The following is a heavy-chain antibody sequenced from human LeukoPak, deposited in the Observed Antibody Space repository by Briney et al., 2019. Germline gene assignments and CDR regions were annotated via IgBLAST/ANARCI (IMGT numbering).Heavy chain of an antibody. CDR3: ARGYDILAGYYN. J-gene: IGHJ4*02. CDR1: GGSLSAYF. V-gene: IGHV4-30-4*08. CDR2: IYYSGST. Sequence: PSGTLSLTCAVYGGSLSAYFWSWIRQPPGKGREWIGYIYYSGSTYYTPSLKCRVTISVDTSKNQFSLKLSSVTAADTAVYYCARGYDILAGYYNWGQGTLVTVSS. D-gene: IGHD3-9*01.